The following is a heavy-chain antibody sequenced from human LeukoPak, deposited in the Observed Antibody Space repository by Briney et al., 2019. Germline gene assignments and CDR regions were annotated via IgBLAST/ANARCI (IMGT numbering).Heavy chain of an antibody. D-gene: IGHD3-16*01. CDR1: GFTFDDYG. CDR2: INWNGGST. J-gene: IGHJ4*02. V-gene: IGHV3-20*04. Sequence: QTAGSLRLSCAASGFTFDDYGMSWVRQAPGKGLEWVSGINWNGGSTGYADSVKGRFTISRDNAKNSLYLQMNSLRAEDTALYYCARVMITFGGDPAFDYWGQGTLVTVSS. CDR3: ARVMITFGGDPAFDY.